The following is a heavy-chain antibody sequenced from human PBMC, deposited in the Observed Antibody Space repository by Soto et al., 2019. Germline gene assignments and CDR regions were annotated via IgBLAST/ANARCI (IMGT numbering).Heavy chain of an antibody. CDR3: ATYGSGSYKPTTFDY. J-gene: IGHJ4*02. D-gene: IGHD3-10*01. CDR1: GGSISNGNYY. CDR2: IYYSGST. Sequence: QVQLQESGPGLVKPSQTLALTCTVSGGSISNGNYYWSWIRQHAGKGLEWIGYIYYSGSTYYNPSLKSRVTISVDTSKNQFSLKLSSVTAADTAVYYCATYGSGSYKPTTFDYWGPGTLVTVSS. V-gene: IGHV4-31*03.